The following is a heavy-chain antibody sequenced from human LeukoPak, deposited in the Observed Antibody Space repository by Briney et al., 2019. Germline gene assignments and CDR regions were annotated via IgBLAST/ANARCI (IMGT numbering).Heavy chain of an antibody. CDR1: GGSISTYY. CDR2: IYFSGSI. J-gene: IGHJ4*02. CDR3: ARGTGSYFTPYYFDY. D-gene: IGHD1-26*01. V-gene: IGHV4-59*01. Sequence: SETLSLTCTVSGGSISTYYWNWLRQPPGQGLEWIGYIYFSGSISYNRSLKSRVTISVDTSKNQFSLRLNSVTAADTAVYYCARGTGSYFTPYYFDYWGQGGLVTVSS.